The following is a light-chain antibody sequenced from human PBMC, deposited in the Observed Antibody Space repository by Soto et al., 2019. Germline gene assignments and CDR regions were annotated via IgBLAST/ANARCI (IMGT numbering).Light chain of an antibody. V-gene: IGKV3D-15*01. J-gene: IGKJ1*01. Sequence: EIVMTQSPVTLSVSPGERATLSCRASQFVSSNLAWYQQKPGQAPRLLIYGASTRATGIPARFSGSGSGTEFTLTISRLEPEDLAVYYCQQYGSSPETFGQGTKVDIK. CDR3: QQYGSSPET. CDR2: GAS. CDR1: QFVSSN.